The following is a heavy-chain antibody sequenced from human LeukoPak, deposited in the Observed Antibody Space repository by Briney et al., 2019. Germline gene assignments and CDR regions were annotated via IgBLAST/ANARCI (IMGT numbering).Heavy chain of an antibody. Sequence: KPSETLSLTCIVSGGSISSYYWSWIRQPPGKGLEWIGYIYTSGSTNYNPSLKSRVTISVDTSKNQFSLKLSSVTAADTAVYYCASWGSSSSFDYWGQGTLVTVSS. CDR2: IYTSGST. J-gene: IGHJ4*02. CDR3: ASWGSSSSFDY. V-gene: IGHV4-4*09. D-gene: IGHD6-6*01. CDR1: GGSISSYY.